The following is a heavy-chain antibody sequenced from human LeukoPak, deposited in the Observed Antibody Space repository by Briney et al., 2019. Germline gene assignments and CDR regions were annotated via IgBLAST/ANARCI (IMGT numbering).Heavy chain of an antibody. CDR3: ARVAKLGGGNWFDP. CDR2: INTTTGNP. Sequence: ASVKVSCKASGYTFTSYAMNWVRQAPGQGLEWMGWINTTTGNPTYAQGFTGRFVFSLDTSVSTAYLQISSLKAEDTAVYYCARVAKLGGGNWFDPWGQGTLVTVSS. D-gene: IGHD7-27*01. J-gene: IGHJ5*02. V-gene: IGHV7-4-1*02. CDR1: GYTFTSYA.